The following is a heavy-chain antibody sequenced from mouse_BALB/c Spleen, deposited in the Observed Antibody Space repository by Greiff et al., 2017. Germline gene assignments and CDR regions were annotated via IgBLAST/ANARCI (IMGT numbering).Heavy chain of an antibody. CDR3: ARHGMITTGAWFAY. Sequence: EVMLVESGGGLVQPGGSLKLSCAASGFTFSSYTMSWVRQTPEKRLEWVAYISNGGGSTYYPDTVKGRFTISRDNAKNTLYLQMSSLKSEDTAMYYCARHGMITTGAWFAYWGQGTLVTVSA. CDR2: ISNGGGST. J-gene: IGHJ3*01. V-gene: IGHV5-12-2*01. CDR1: GFTFSSYT. D-gene: IGHD2-4*01.